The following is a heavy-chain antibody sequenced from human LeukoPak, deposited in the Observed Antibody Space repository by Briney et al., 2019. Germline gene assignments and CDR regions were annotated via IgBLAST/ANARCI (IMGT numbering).Heavy chain of an antibody. Sequence: GGSLRLSCAASGFTFSDYYMSWIRQAPGKGLEWVSYISSSGSTIYYADSVKGRFTISRDNAKNSLYLQMNSLRAEDTALYYCAKDVAVAGTSPFDYWGQGTLVTVSS. D-gene: IGHD6-19*01. CDR2: ISSSGSTI. CDR3: AKDVAVAGTSPFDY. V-gene: IGHV3-11*01. J-gene: IGHJ4*02. CDR1: GFTFSDYY.